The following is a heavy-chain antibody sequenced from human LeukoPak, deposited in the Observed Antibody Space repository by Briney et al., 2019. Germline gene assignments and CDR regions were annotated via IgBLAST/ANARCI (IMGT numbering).Heavy chain of an antibody. CDR2: ISSSSSYI. CDR1: GFTFSSYS. D-gene: IGHD5-12*01. V-gene: IGHV3-21*01. Sequence: GGSLRLSCAASGFTFSSYSMNWVRQAPGKGLEWVSSISSSSSYIYYADSVKGRFTISRDNAKNSLYLQTNSLRAEDTAVYYCARDRLGGLDLRGQGTLVTVSS. CDR3: ARDRLGGLDL. J-gene: IGHJ5*02.